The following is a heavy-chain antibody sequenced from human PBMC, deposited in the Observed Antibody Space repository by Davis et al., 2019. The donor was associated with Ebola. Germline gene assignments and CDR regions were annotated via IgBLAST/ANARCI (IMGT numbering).Heavy chain of an antibody. D-gene: IGHD1-1*01. CDR3: AREGTGDGFIYYYGMDV. CDR1: GYTFSNHA. V-gene: IGHV1-8*01. CDR2: MNPNSGDT. Sequence: AASVKVSCKASGYTFSNHAIHWVRQATGQGREWMGWMNPNSGDTGYAQKFQGRVTMTRNTSISKAYMELSSLRSEDTAVYYCAREGTGDGFIYYYGMDVWGQGTTVTVSS. J-gene: IGHJ6*02.